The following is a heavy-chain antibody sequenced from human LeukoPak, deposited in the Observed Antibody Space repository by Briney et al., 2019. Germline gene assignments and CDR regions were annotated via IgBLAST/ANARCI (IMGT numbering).Heavy chain of an antibody. CDR2: ISYDGSNK. CDR3: AKGHKGYDILTAVDY. V-gene: IGHV3-30*18. Sequence: GGSLRLSCAASGFTFSSYGMHWVRQAPGKGLEWVAVISYDGSNKYYADSVKGRSTISRDNSKNTLYLQMSSLRAEDTAVYYCAKGHKGYDILTAVDYWGQGTLVTVSS. J-gene: IGHJ4*02. D-gene: IGHD3-9*01. CDR1: GFTFSSYG.